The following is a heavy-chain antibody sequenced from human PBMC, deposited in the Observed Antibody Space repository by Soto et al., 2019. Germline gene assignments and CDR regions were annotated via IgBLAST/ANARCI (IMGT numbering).Heavy chain of an antibody. CDR3: ARGDIVLVPAAMFSGFVDY. J-gene: IGHJ4*02. V-gene: IGHV3-30*03. CDR1: GFTFSSYG. D-gene: IGHD2-2*01. Sequence: PGGSLRLSCAASGFTFSSYGMHWVRQAPGKGLEWVAVISYDGSNKYYADSVKGRFTISRDNSKNTLYLQMNSLRAEDTAVYYCARGDIVLVPAAMFSGFVDYWGQGTLVTVSS. CDR2: ISYDGSNK.